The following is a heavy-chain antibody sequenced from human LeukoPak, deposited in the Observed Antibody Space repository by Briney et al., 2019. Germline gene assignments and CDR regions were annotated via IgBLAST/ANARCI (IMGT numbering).Heavy chain of an antibody. CDR3: ARSGHDFWSGYQFYFDY. D-gene: IGHD3-3*01. CDR2: IYYSGST. V-gene: IGHV4-39*07. J-gene: IGHJ4*02. Sequence: KPSETLSLTCTVSGGSISSSSYYWGWIRQPPGKGLEWIGSIYYSGSTYYNPSLKSRVTISVDTSKNQFSLKLSSVTAADTAVYYCARSGHDFWSGYQFYFDYWGQGTLVTVSS. CDR1: GGSISSSSYY.